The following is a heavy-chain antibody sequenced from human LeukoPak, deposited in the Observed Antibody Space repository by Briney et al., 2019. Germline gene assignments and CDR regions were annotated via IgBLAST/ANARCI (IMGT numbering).Heavy chain of an antibody. CDR2: IYYTGST. Sequence: SETLSLTCTVSGGSISSYYWSWIRQPPGKGLEWIGYIYYTGSTNYNPSLKSRVTISVDTSKNQFSLKLSSVTAADTAVYYCARARGYFDLWGRGTLVTVSS. J-gene: IGHJ2*01. CDR1: GGSISSYY. CDR3: ARARGYFDL. V-gene: IGHV4-59*01.